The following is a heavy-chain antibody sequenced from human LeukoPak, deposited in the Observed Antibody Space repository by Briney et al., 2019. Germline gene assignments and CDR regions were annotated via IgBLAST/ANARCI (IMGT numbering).Heavy chain of an antibody. J-gene: IGHJ6*04. D-gene: IGHD3-22*01. CDR1: GFTFSSYS. V-gene: IGHV3-21*01. Sequence: GGSLRLSCAASGFTFSSYSMNWVRQAPGKGLEWVSSISSSSSYIYYADSVKGRFTISRDNAKNSLYLQMNSLRAEDTAVYYCARGTRGSSGYYSPPDVWGKGTTVTVSS. CDR3: ARGTRGSSGYYSPPDV. CDR2: ISSSSSYI.